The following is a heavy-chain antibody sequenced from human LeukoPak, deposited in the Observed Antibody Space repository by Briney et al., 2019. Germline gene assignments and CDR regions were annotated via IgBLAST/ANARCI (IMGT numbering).Heavy chain of an antibody. D-gene: IGHD5-18*01. Sequence: ASVKVSCKASGYTFTSYGISWVRQAPGQGLEWMGWISAYNGNTNYAQKLQGRVTMTTDTSTSTAYMELRSLRSDDTAVYYCVRGGAIQYYYYYMDVWGKGTTVTVSS. CDR3: VRGGAIQYYYYYMDV. CDR1: GYTFTSYG. V-gene: IGHV1-18*01. J-gene: IGHJ6*03. CDR2: ISAYNGNT.